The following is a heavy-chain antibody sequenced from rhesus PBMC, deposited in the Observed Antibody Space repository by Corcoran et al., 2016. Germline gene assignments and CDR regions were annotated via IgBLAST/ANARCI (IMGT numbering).Heavy chain of an antibody. CDR3: AAPLSGSYYYHYFDY. CDR2: IFGSGVST. Sequence: QVQLQESGPGLVKPSETLSLTCAVSGGSISDDYYWSWIRQPPGKGLEWIGHIFGSGVSTDYNPSLKSRVTISTDTSKNQFSLKLSSVTAADTAVYYCAAPLSGSYYYHYFDYWGQGVLVTVSS. V-gene: IGHV4-106*01. J-gene: IGHJ4*01. CDR1: GGSISDDYY. D-gene: IGHD3-16*01.